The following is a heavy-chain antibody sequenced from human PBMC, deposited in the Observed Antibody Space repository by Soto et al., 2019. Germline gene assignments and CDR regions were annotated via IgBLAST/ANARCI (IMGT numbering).Heavy chain of an antibody. CDR3: ARMPYYDIFPGYYQIEY. CDR2: IDWDDDK. CDR1: GFSLSTRGMC. D-gene: IGHD3-9*01. Sequence: SGPTLVHPTQTLTLTCTFSGFSLSTRGMCVSWIRQPPGNSLEWLALIDWDDDKYYSTCLKTRLTISKDTSKNQVVLTMTNMDPVDTATYYCARMPYYDIFPGYYQIEYWGKGNLVTVSA. V-gene: IGHV2-70*01. J-gene: IGHJ4*02.